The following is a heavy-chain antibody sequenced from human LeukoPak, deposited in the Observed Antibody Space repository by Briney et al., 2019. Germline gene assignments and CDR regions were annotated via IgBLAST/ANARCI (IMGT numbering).Heavy chain of an antibody. J-gene: IGHJ4*02. CDR3: ARDGSLPDY. Sequence: PGGSLRLSCAASGFTFSSYWMHWVRQVPGKGLVWVSRINSDGTTSYADSVKGRFTISRNNAKNTLYLQMNNLRVDDTAVYYCARDGSLPDYWAQGTLVTVSS. CDR2: INSDGTT. CDR1: GFTFSSYW. V-gene: IGHV3-74*01.